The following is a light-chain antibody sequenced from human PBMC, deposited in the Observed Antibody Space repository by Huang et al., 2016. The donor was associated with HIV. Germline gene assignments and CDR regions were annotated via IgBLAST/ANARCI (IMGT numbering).Light chain of an antibody. V-gene: IGKV1-39*01. CDR1: QNINKY. J-gene: IGKJ2*01. Sequence: DIQIPQSPSSLSASVGDRVTITCRASQNINKYLNWYQQQPGKAPKLLISGASTLQRGVTSSFSGSGSGTDFTLTISSLQPEDSAVYFCQQSVKTPRTFGQGTKLEI. CDR3: QQSVKTPRT. CDR2: GAS.